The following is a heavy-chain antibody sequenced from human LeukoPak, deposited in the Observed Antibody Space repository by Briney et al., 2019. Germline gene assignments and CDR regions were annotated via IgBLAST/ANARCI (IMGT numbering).Heavy chain of an antibody. V-gene: IGHV4-4*07. Sequence: SETLSLTCSVSGGSISDSYGGWIRQPAGSGLEWIGRINRNGITKYNPSLGSRVTMSVDPSKNQLSLTLRSVTAADTALYYCGKESMSVAGTVEVWGQGILVTVS. CDR3: GKESMSVAGTVEV. CDR2: INRNGIT. J-gene: IGHJ4*02. D-gene: IGHD6-19*01. CDR1: GGSISDSY.